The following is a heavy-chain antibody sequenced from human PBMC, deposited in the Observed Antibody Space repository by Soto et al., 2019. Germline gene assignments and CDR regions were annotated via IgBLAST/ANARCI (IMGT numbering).Heavy chain of an antibody. Sequence: KTSETLSLTCAVYGGSFSGYYWSWIRQPPGKGLEWIGEINHSGSTNYNPSLKSRVTISVDTSKNQFSLKLGSVTAADTAVYYCARSHRVATIHYYYYGMDGWGQGTTVTVSS. CDR2: INHSGST. CDR1: GGSFSGYY. D-gene: IGHD5-12*01. V-gene: IGHV4-34*01. CDR3: ARSHRVATIHYYYYGMDG. J-gene: IGHJ6*02.